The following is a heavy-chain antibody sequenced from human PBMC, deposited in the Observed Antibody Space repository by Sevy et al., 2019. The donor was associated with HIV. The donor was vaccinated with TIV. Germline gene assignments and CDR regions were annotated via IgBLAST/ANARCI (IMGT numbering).Heavy chain of an antibody. Sequence: GGSLRLACAASGFSISNNYTAWVRLAPGKGLEWVPVMYSGGSPYYADSVKGRFALSRDMSTNTVYLQMNSLRAEDTAVYYCARGYCGGGSCTAFDPWGQGTLVTVSS. J-gene: IGHJ5*02. D-gene: IGHD2-15*01. CDR3: ARGYCGGGSCTAFDP. V-gene: IGHV3-53*01. CDR2: MYSGGSP. CDR1: GFSISNNY.